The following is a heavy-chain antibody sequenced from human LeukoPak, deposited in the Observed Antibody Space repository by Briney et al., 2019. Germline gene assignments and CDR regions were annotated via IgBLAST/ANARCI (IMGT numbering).Heavy chain of an antibody. CDR3: ARRRTDRADYYYYYMDV. Sequence: SETLSLTCTVSGGSISSYYWSWIRQPPGKGLEWMGYIYYSGSTNYNPSLKSRVTISVDTSKNQFSLKLSSVTAADTAVYYCARRRTDRADYYYYYMDVWGKGTTVTVSS. D-gene: IGHD1-14*01. CDR2: IYYSGST. CDR1: GGSISSYY. J-gene: IGHJ6*03. V-gene: IGHV4-59*08.